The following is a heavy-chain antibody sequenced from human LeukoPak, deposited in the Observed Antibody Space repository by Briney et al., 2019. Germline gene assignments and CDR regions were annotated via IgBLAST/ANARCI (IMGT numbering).Heavy chain of an antibody. CDR1: GFTFSTYG. D-gene: IGHD4-17*01. J-gene: IGHJ2*01. Sequence: GGSLRLSCAASGFTFSTYGMSWVRQAPGKGLEWVSGISGSDRSTYYADSVKGRFTISRDNSMSTLYLQMNSLRAEDTAVYYCAKVGYGATHWFFDLWGRGTLVTVSS. CDR2: ISGSDRST. CDR3: AKVGYGATHWFFDL. V-gene: IGHV3-23*01.